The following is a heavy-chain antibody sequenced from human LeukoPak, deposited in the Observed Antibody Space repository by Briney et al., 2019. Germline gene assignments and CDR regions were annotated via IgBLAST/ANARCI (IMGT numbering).Heavy chain of an antibody. D-gene: IGHD6-19*01. CDR1: GGSFSGYY. CDR2: INHSGST. V-gene: IGHV4-34*01. J-gene: IGHJ4*02. CDR3: ARGLPGYSSGWLS. Sequence: KTSETLSLTCAVYGGSFSGYYWSWIRQPPGKGLEWIGEINHSGSTNYNPSLKSRVTISVDTSKNQFSLKLSSVTAADTAVYYCARGLPGYSSGWLSWGQGTLVTVSS.